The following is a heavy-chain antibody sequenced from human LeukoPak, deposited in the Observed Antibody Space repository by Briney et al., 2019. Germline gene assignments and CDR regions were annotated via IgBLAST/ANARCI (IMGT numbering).Heavy chain of an antibody. CDR2: IKQDGSEK. D-gene: IGHD4-17*01. CDR1: GFTFTRYW. CDR3: ARDGDYIMPPFDY. J-gene: IGHJ4*02. Sequence: GGSLRLSCVASGFTFTRYWMSWVRQAPGKGPEWVANIKQDGSEKHYVDSVKGRFTISRDNARNSVYLQMNSLSDDDTAVYYCARDGDYIMPPFDYWGQGILVTVSS. V-gene: IGHV3-7*01.